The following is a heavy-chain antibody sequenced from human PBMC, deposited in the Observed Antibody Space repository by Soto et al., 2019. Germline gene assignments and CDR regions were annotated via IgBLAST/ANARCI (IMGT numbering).Heavy chain of an antibody. V-gene: IGHV3-74*01. Sequence: LXGSGAASLVTFSIYWMHWVRQAPGKWLVWVSRINSDGSSTSYADSVKGRFTISRDNAKNTLYLQMNSLRAEDTAVYYCARGRGGGGHNLLRAFDIWGQGTMVTVSS. CDR3: ARGRGGGGHNLLRAFDI. D-gene: IGHD2-15*01. CDR1: LVTFSIYW. CDR2: INSDGSST. J-gene: IGHJ3*02.